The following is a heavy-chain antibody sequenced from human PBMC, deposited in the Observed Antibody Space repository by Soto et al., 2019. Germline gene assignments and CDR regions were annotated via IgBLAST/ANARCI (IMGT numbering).Heavy chain of an antibody. Sequence: PGGSLRLSCAASGFTFSSYEMNWVRQAPGKGLEWVSYISSSGSTIYYADSVKGRFTISRDNAKNSLYLQMNSLRAEDTAVYYCARGHYYDSSGYPYYFDYWGQGTLVTVSS. V-gene: IGHV3-48*03. CDR3: ARGHYYDSSGYPYYFDY. CDR2: ISSSGSTI. CDR1: GFTFSSYE. J-gene: IGHJ4*02. D-gene: IGHD3-22*01.